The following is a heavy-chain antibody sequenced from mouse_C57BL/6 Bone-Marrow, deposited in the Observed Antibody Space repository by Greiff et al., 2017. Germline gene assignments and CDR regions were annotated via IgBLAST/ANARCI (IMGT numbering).Heavy chain of an antibody. CDR1: GYSITSDY. V-gene: IGHV3-8*01. CDR2: ISYSGST. D-gene: IGHD2-5*01. Sequence: VQLKESGPGLAKPSQTLSLTCSVTGYSITSDYWNWIRKFPGNKLEYMGYISYSGSTYYNPSLKSRISITRDTSKNQYYLQLNSVTTEDTATYYCARCSYYSNSYYYAMDYWGQGTSVTVSS. CDR3: ARCSYYSNSYYYAMDY. J-gene: IGHJ4*01.